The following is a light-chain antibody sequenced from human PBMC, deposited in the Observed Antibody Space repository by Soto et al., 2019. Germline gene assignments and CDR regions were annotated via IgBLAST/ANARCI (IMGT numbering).Light chain of an antibody. J-gene: IGKJ1*01. CDR1: QSVSSR. Sequence: EVGMSMSPAALSVSTEERVTLSCRASQSVSSRLAWYHQKPGQSPRLLIYGASTRATGIPARFSGSGSGTEFTLTISSLQSEDFGLYYCHPYNNFWTFGQGTKA. CDR2: GAS. V-gene: IGKV3-15*01. CDR3: HPYNNFWT.